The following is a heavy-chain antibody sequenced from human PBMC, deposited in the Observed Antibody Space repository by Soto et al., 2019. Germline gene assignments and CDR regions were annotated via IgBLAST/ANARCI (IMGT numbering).Heavy chain of an antibody. CDR2: IWYDGGKK. V-gene: IGHV3-33*01. D-gene: IGHD5-18*01. CDR1: TFTFSNYA. CDR3: ARDLGYGLFDY. Sequence: GGSLRLSCEASTFTFSNYAMHWVRQPPGKGLEWVAIIWYDGGKKYYADSAKGRFTISRDNAKNSLYLQMNSLRDEDTAVYYCARDLGYGLFDYWGQGTLVTVSA. J-gene: IGHJ4*02.